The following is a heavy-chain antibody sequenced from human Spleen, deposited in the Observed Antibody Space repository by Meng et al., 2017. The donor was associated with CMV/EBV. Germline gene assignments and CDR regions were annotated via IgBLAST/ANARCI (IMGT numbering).Heavy chain of an antibody. CDR2: IRYDGNNK. CDR3: GNKGYLGMDV. V-gene: IGHV3-30*02. Sequence: GGSLRLSCAASGFTFSSYGMHWVRQAPGKGLEWVAFIRYDGNNKYYADSVKGRFTISRDNSKNTLNLQMNSLRVEYTAVYYCGNKGYLGMDVWGQGTTVTVSS. CDR1: GFTFSSYG. J-gene: IGHJ6*02. D-gene: IGHD2-2*01.